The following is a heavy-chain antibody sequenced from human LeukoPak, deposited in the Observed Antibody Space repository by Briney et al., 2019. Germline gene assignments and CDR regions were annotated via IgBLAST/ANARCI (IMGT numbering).Heavy chain of an antibody. CDR1: GFTFSSYW. Sequence: GGSLRLSCAASGFTFSSYWMHWVRQAPGKGLVWVSHINSDGSTTMYADSVKGRFTISRDNAKNTLYLQMNSLRVEDTAVFYCVRESTSVTRFGMDVWGQGTTVTVSS. V-gene: IGHV3-74*03. CDR3: VRESTSVTRFGMDV. J-gene: IGHJ6*02. D-gene: IGHD4-17*01. CDR2: INSDGSTT.